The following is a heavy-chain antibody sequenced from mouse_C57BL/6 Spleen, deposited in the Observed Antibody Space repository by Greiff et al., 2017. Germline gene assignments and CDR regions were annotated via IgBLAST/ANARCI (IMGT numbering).Heavy chain of an antibody. CDR2: IYPGDGDT. CDR3: ARDYYGSRHYCDY. CDR1: GYAFSSYW. J-gene: IGHJ2*01. V-gene: IGHV1-80*01. D-gene: IGHD1-1*01. Sequence: VQLQQSGAELVKPGASVKISCKASGYAFSSYWMNWVKQRPGKGLEWIGQIYPGDGDTNYNGKFKGKATLTADKSSSTAYMQLSSLTSEDSAVYCCARDYYGSRHYCDYWGQGTTLTVSS.